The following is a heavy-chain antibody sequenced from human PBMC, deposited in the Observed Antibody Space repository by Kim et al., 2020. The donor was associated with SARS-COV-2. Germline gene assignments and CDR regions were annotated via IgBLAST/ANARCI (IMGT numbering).Heavy chain of an antibody. J-gene: IGHJ4*02. Sequence: SQKFQGRVTITQDTSASTAYMELSSLRSEDTAVYYCARSYYDFWSGFDYWGQGTLVTVSS. D-gene: IGHD3-3*01. V-gene: IGHV1-3*01. CDR3: ARSYYDFWSGFDY.